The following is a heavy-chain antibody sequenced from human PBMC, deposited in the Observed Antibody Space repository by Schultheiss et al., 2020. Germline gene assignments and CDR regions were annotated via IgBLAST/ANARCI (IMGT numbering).Heavy chain of an antibody. J-gene: IGHJ4*02. CDR2: IYPGDSDT. V-gene: IGHV5-51*01. CDR1: GYSFTNYW. Sequence: GESLKISCKGSGYSFTNYWISWVRQMPGKGLEWMGIIYPGDSDTRYSPSFQGQVTISADKSISTAYLQWSSLKASDTAMYYCARADIVVVVAATPAGYWGQGTLVNVSS. CDR3: ARADIVVVVAATPAGY. D-gene: IGHD2-15*01.